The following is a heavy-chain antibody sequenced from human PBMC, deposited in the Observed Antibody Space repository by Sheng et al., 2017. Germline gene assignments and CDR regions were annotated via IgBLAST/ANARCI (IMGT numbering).Heavy chain of an antibody. CDR1: GYTFTSYD. CDR2: MNPNSGNT. CDR3: ARGGCSGGSCYSYYYYMDV. Sequence: QVQLVQSGAEVKKPGASVKVSCKASGYTFTSYDINWVRQATGQGLEWMGWMNPNSGNTGYAQKFQGRVTITRNTSISTAYMELSSLRSEDTAVYYCARGGCSGGSCYSYYYYMDVWGKGTTVTVSS. V-gene: IGHV1-8*03. D-gene: IGHD2-15*01. J-gene: IGHJ6*03.